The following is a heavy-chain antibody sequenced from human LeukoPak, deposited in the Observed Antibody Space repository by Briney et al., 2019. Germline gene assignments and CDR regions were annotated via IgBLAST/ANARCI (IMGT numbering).Heavy chain of an antibody. CDR1: GGSISSYY. V-gene: IGHV4-59*10. J-gene: IGHJ5*02. CDR2: IYTSGST. Sequence: SETLSLTCTVYGGSISSYYWSWIRPPAGKGLEWIGRIYTSGSTNYNPPLKSRVTMSVDTSKNQFSLKLSSVTAADTAVYYCARGLPQRVTIFGVVLNWFDPWGQGTLVTVSS. CDR3: ARGLPQRVTIFGVVLNWFDP. D-gene: IGHD3-3*01.